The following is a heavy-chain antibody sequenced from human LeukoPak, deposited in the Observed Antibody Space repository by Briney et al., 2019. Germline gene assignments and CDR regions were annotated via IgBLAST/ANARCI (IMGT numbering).Heavy chain of an antibody. CDR3: AKSGVWGSYRYAAFDY. Sequence: GGSLRLSCAASGFTFSSYAMSWVRQAPGKGLEWVSAISGSGGSTYYADSVKGRFTISRDNSKNTLCLQMNSLRAEDTAVYYCAKSGVWGSYRYAAFDYWGQGTLVTVSS. CDR1: GFTFSSYA. J-gene: IGHJ4*02. CDR2: ISGSGGST. D-gene: IGHD3-16*02. V-gene: IGHV3-23*01.